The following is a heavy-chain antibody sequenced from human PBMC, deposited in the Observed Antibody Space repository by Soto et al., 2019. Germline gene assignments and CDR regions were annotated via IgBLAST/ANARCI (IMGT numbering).Heavy chain of an antibody. D-gene: IGHD2-2*01. CDR3: ANRCLGHCSSRSY. J-gene: IGHJ4*02. Sequence: GGSLRLSCAASGFTFSSYAMSWVRQAPGKGLEWVSAISGSGGSTYYADSVKGRFTISRDNSKNTLYLQMNSLRAEDTAVYYCANRCLGHCSSRSYWGQGTLVTVSS. V-gene: IGHV3-23*01. CDR2: ISGSGGST. CDR1: GFTFSSYA.